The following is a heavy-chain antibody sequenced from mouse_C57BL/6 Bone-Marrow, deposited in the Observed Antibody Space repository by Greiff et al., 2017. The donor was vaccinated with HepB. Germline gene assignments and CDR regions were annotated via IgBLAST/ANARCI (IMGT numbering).Heavy chain of an antibody. CDR2: IHPNSGST. CDR3: ARSGGWAFFAY. Sequence: VQLQQPGAELVKPGASVKLSCKASGYTFTSYWMHWVKQRPGQGLEWIGMIHPNSGSTNYNEKFKSKATLTVDKSSSTAYMQLSSLTSEDSAVYYCARSGGWAFFAYWGQGTLVTVSA. CDR1: GYTFTSYW. J-gene: IGHJ3*01. V-gene: IGHV1-64*01. D-gene: IGHD3-3*01.